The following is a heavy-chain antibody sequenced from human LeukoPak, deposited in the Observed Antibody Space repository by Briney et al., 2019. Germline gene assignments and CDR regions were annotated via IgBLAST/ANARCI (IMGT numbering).Heavy chain of an antibody. CDR1: GGSISSYY. CDR2: IYYSGST. J-gene: IGHJ4*02. D-gene: IGHD3-16*01. Sequence: SETLSLTCTVSGGSISSYYWSWIRQPPGKGLEWIGYIYYSGSTNYNPSLKSRVTISVDTSKNQFSLKLSSVTAADTTVYYCARRKGASLDYWGQGTLVTVSS. CDR3: ARRKGASLDY. V-gene: IGHV4-59*08.